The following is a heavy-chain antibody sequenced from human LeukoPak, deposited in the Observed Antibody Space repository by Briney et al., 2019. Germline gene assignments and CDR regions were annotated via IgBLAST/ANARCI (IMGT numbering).Heavy chain of an antibody. J-gene: IGHJ6*02. D-gene: IGHD2-15*01. CDR1: GFTFSSYA. CDR2: ISGNGGST. V-gene: IGHV3-23*01. Sequence: GGSLRLSCAASGFTFSSYAMSWVRQAPGKGLEWVSAISGNGGSTYYADSVKGRFTISRDNSKNTLHLQLSSLRDEDTAMYYCAMRPADCSSSSCPTINRYYYGMDVWGQGTTVIVPS. CDR3: AMRPADCSSSSCPTINRYYYGMDV.